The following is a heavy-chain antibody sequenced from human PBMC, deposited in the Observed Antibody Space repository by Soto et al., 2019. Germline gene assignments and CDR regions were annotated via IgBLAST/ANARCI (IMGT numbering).Heavy chain of an antibody. Sequence: GGSLRLSCAASGFTFSSYGMHWVRQAPGKGLEWVAVIWYDGSNKYYADSVKGRFTISRDNSKNTLYLQMNSLRAEDTAVYYCARDQGDCSSTSCYGYYGMDVSGQGTTVTVSS. CDR2: IWYDGSNK. CDR3: ARDQGDCSSTSCYGYYGMDV. D-gene: IGHD2-2*01. J-gene: IGHJ6*02. V-gene: IGHV3-33*01. CDR1: GFTFSSYG.